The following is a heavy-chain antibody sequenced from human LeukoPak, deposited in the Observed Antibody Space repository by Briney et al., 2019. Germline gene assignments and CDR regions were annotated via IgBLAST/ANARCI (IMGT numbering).Heavy chain of an antibody. CDR1: GFTLSTYW. CDR3: ARDTGYNTFDY. V-gene: IGHV3-74*01. J-gene: IGHJ4*02. CDR2: INGDGTTT. Sequence: PGGSLRLSCVASGFTLSTYWMHWVRQAPGKGLVWVSRINGDGTTTTYADSVKGRFTTSRDNAKNTLYLQMNSLRAEDTAVYYCARDTGYNTFDYWGQGTLVTVSS. D-gene: IGHD5-24*01.